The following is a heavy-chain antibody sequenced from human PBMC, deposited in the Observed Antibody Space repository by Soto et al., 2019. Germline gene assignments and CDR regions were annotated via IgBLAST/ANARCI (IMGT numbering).Heavy chain of an antibody. D-gene: IGHD3-16*02. V-gene: IGHV4-59*01. J-gene: IGHJ5*02. CDR3: ARGKIVGP. CDR1: GGSISTYY. Sequence: QVQLQESGPGLVRPSETLSLTCTVSGGSISTYYWSWIRQPPGKGLEWVGYVHYSGSTTYNPSLKSRVLMSVDPSKNQFSLKLSSVTAADTAVYYCARGKIVGPWGQGTLVTVSS. CDR2: VHYSGST.